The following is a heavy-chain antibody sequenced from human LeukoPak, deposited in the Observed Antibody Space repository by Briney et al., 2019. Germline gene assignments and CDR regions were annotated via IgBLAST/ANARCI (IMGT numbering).Heavy chain of an antibody. J-gene: IGHJ4*02. CDR1: GYTLTSYG. Sequence: GASVKVSCKASGYTLTSYGINWMRQAPGQGLEWMGWISTQSGNTNYAQKVQGRLTLTTDRSTNTAYMELRSPRSDDTAVYYCARGAYGDKWGQGTMVTVSS. CDR2: ISTQSGNT. D-gene: IGHD4-17*01. CDR3: ARGAYGDK. V-gene: IGHV1-18*01.